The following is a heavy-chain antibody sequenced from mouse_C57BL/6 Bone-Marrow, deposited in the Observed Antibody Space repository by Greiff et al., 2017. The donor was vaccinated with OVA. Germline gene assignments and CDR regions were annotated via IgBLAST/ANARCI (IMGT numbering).Heavy chain of an antibody. Sequence: VHLVESGAELARPGASVKLSCKASGYTFTSYGISWVKQRTGQGLEWIGGIYPRSGNTYYTEKFKGKATLTADKSSSTAYMELRSLTSEDSAVFFCATSYYYGSSYAMDYWGQGTSVTVSS. CDR2: IYPRSGNT. V-gene: IGHV1-81*01. CDR3: ATSYYYGSSYAMDY. J-gene: IGHJ4*01. D-gene: IGHD1-1*01. CDR1: GYTFTSYG.